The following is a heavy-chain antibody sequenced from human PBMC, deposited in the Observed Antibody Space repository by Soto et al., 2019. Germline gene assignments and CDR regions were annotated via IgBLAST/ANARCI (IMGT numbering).Heavy chain of an antibody. CDR1: GGSISAYY. D-gene: IGHD5-18*01. V-gene: IGHV4-59*01. CDR3: ARCPRPPDGYYDY. J-gene: IGHJ4*02. Sequence: SETLSLTCTVSGGSISAYYWSWIRKPPGKGLEWIGYIYYSGSTNYNPSLQSRVTISVDTSKNQFSLKLSSVTAADTAVYYCARCPRPPDGYYDYWGQGTLVTVSS. CDR2: IYYSGST.